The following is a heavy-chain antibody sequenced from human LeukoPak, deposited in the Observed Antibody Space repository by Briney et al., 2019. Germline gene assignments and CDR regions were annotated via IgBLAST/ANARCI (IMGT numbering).Heavy chain of an antibody. V-gene: IGHV3-73*01. CDR3: TRDRGTYNWLDP. J-gene: IGHJ5*02. Sequence: GSLKLSCAASGFTLSDSAIHWVRPASGKGLEWVGLIDRPAKGYATAYGASVGGRFTISRDDSKNTAYLQMDSLKTEDTALYYCTRDRGTYNWLDPWGQGTLVTVSS. D-gene: IGHD1-26*01. CDR1: GFTLSDSA. CDR2: IDRPAKGYAT.